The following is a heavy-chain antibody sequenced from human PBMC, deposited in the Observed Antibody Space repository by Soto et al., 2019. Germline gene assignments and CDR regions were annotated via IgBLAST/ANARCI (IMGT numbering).Heavy chain of an antibody. CDR1: GFTFRSGA. Sequence: EVQLLESGGRLVQPGGSLRLSCAASGFTFRSGAMGWVRQAPGKWLEWVSDIIDSGGSTYYADSVKGRFTISRDNSKSTLCLQMNSLRAEDTALYYCAKGRSYYYYYGVDVWGQGTTVTVSS. V-gene: IGHV3-23*01. CDR2: IIDSGGST. CDR3: AKGRSYYYYYGVDV. J-gene: IGHJ6*02.